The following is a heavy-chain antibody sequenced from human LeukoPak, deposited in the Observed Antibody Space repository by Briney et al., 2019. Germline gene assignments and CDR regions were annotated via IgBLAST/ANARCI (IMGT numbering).Heavy chain of an antibody. V-gene: IGHV4-61*08. Sequence: PSQTLSLTCTVSGGPISSGAYYWSWIRQPPGKGLEWIGYIYYSGSTNYNPSLKSRVTVSVDASKNQFSLKLSSVTAADTAVYYCAREAAIPSVGNCFDPWGQGTLVTVSS. D-gene: IGHD6-13*01. J-gene: IGHJ5*02. CDR3: AREAAIPSVGNCFDP. CDR1: GGPISSGAYY. CDR2: IYYSGST.